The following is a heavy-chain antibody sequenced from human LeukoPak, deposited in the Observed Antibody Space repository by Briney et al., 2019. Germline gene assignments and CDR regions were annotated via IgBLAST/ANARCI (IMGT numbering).Heavy chain of an antibody. V-gene: IGHV1-18*01. D-gene: IGHD3-10*01. CDR2: ISAYNGNT. Sequence: ASVKVSCKASGYTFTSDGISWVRQALGQVLVWMGWISAYNGNTNYAQKLQGRVTMTTDTSTSTAYMELRSLRSDDTAVYYCARVPLGWFGEFDEYYFDYWGQGTLVTVSS. CDR1: GYTFTSDG. J-gene: IGHJ4*02. CDR3: ARVPLGWFGEFDEYYFDY.